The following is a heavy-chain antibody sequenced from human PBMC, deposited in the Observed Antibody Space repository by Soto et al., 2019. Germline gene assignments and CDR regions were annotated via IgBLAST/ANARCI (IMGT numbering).Heavy chain of an antibody. CDR3: AREREEMAPSGFDY. V-gene: IGHV1-69*13. CDR1: GGTFSSYA. CDR2: IIPIFGTA. D-gene: IGHD1-26*01. Sequence: GASVKVSCKASGGTFSSYAISWVRQAPGQGLEWMGGIIPIFGTANYAQKFQGRVTITADESTSTAYMELSSLRSEDTAVYYCAREREEMAPSGFDYWGQGTLVTVSS. J-gene: IGHJ4*02.